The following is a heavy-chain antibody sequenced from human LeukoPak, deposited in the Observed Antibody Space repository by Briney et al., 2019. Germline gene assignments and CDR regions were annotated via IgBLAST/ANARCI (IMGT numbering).Heavy chain of an antibody. CDR3: AIQTTVTTEDY. Sequence: ASVKVSCKASGYTFTGYYMHWERQAPGQGLEWMGWISAYNGNTNYAQKLQGRVTMTTDTSTSTAYMELRSLRSDDTAVYYCAIQTTVTTEDYWGQGTLVTVSS. CDR2: ISAYNGNT. D-gene: IGHD4-17*01. CDR1: GYTFTGYY. J-gene: IGHJ4*02. V-gene: IGHV1-18*04.